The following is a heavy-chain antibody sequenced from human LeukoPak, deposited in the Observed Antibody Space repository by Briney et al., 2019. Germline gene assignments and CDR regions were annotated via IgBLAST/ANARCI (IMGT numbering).Heavy chain of an antibody. CDR2: INPNSGGT. J-gene: IGHJ4*02. Sequence: ASVKVSCKASEYTFTGYYMHWVRQAPGQGLEWMGWINPNSGGTNYAQKFQGRVTMTRDTSISTAYMELSRLRSDDTAVYYCARTRVYSSFNFDYWGQGTLVTVSS. V-gene: IGHV1-2*02. CDR1: EYTFTGYY. D-gene: IGHD6-6*01. CDR3: ARTRVYSSFNFDY.